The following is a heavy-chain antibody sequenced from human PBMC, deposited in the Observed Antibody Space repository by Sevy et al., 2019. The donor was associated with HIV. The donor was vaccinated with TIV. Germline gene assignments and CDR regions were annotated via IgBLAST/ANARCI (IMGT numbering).Heavy chain of an antibody. D-gene: IGHD3-10*01. Sequence: GGSLRLSCAASGFTFSSYWMTWVRQAPGKGLEWVANMRQDGNEKYYVDSVKGRFTISRDNAKNSLYLQMNSLRAEDTAVYYCARGICGSGSRLGLGYWGQGTLVTVSS. V-gene: IGHV3-7*01. CDR2: MRQDGNEK. CDR3: ARGICGSGSRLGLGY. CDR1: GFTFSSYW. J-gene: IGHJ4*02.